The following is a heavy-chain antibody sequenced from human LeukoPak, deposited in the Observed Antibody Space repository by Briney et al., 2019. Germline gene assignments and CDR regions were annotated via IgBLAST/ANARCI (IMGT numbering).Heavy chain of an antibody. CDR1: GGSISSYY. Sequence: SETLSLTCTVSGGSISSYYWSWIRQPPGKGLEWIAYISDIGSINYNPSLKRRVTISLDTSKNQFSLKLSSVTAADTAVYYCAGHHPRNTVDFWGQGTLVTVSS. CDR3: AGHHPRNTVDF. J-gene: IGHJ4*02. D-gene: IGHD2/OR15-2a*01. CDR2: ISDIGSI. V-gene: IGHV4-59*08.